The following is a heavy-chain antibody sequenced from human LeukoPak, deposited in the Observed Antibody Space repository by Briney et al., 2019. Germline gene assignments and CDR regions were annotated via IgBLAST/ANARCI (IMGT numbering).Heavy chain of an antibody. CDR1: GFTFRNYA. CDR2: INGADTTT. Sequence: PGGSLRLSCAASGFTFRNYAMSWVRQAPGKGLEWVSGINGADTTTLYADPVKGRFTISRDNSKNALSLQMNSLRAEDTAVYYCVRNQWVELYWYFDLWGRGNMVIVSS. J-gene: IGHJ2*01. CDR3: VRNQWVELYWYFDL. D-gene: IGHD2-15*01. V-gene: IGHV3-23*01.